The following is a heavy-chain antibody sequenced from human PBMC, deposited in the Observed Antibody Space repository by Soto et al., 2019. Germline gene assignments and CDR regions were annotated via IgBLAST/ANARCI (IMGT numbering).Heavy chain of an antibody. CDR1: GGTFSSYA. CDR2: VIPICGTA. Sequence: QVQLVQSGAEVKKPGASVKVSCKASGGTFSSYAISWVRQAPGQGLEWMGGVIPICGTANYAQKFQGRVSISAAESTSTAYIALSSLRTKDTAVYYCAKDAYCRSTSGSLRKTSWFDPWGQGTLVTVSS. D-gene: IGHD2-2*01. V-gene: IGHV1-69*01. CDR3: AKDAYCRSTSGSLRKTSWFDP. J-gene: IGHJ5*02.